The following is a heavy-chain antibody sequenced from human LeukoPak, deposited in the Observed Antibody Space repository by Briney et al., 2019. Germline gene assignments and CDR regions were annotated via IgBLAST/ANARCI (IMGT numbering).Heavy chain of an antibody. CDR2: FYPGDSDT. D-gene: IGHD4-17*01. J-gene: IGHJ3*02. Sequence: GESLKISCKGSGYSFTSYWIGWVRQLPGKGLEWMGIFYPGDSDTRYSPSFQGQVTIPADKSISTAYLQWSSLKASDTAMYYCARSTYGDYYDAFDIWGQGTMVTVSS. V-gene: IGHV5-51*01. CDR3: ARSTYGDYYDAFDI. CDR1: GYSFTSYW.